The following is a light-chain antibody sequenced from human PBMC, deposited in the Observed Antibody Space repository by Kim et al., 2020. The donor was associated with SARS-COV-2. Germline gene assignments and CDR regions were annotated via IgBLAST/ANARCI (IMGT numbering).Light chain of an antibody. J-gene: IGKJ1*01. CDR3: QQYGSS. CDR2: GAS. CDR1: QSVSSY. Sequence: LSWSPGARATLPCRASQSVSSYLAWYQQKPGQAPRLLNYGASSRATDIPDRFSGSGSGTDFALTLNSLEPEDFAVYYCQQYGSSFGQGTKVDIK. V-gene: IGKV3-20*01.